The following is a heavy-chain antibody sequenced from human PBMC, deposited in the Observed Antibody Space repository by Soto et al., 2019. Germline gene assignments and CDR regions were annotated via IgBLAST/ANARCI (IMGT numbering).Heavy chain of an antibody. Sequence: QVQLVQSGAEVKKPGSSVKVSCTASGGTFSSYAISWVRQAPGQGLEWMGGIIPIFGTANYAQKFQGRVTITADESTSTAYMELSSLRSEDTAVYYCARERRNYDILTGYYNFDAFDIWGQGTMVTVSS. CDR3: ARERRNYDILTGYYNFDAFDI. CDR2: IIPIFGTA. CDR1: GGTFSSYA. D-gene: IGHD3-9*01. J-gene: IGHJ3*02. V-gene: IGHV1-69*01.